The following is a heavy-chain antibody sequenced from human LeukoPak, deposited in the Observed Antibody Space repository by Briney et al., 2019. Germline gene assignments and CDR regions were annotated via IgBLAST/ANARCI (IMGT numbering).Heavy chain of an antibody. V-gene: IGHV3-30-3*01. Sequence: GRSLRLSCAASGFTFSSYAMHWVRQAPGKGLEWVAVISYDGSNKYYADSVKGRFTISRDNSKNTLYLQMNSLRAEDTAVYYCARKISRSPPYWYYGMDVWGQGTTVTVSS. CDR1: GFTFSSYA. D-gene: IGHD6-6*01. CDR3: ARKISRSPPYWYYGMDV. J-gene: IGHJ6*02. CDR2: ISYDGSNK.